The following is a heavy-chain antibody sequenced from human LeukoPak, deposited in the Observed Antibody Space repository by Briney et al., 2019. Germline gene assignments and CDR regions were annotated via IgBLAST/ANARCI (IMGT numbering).Heavy chain of an antibody. Sequence: GGSLRLSCAASGITFSSYGMQWVRQAPGKGLEWVAVISYDGGNKYYADSVKGRFTISRDNSKNTLYLQMNSLRAEDTAVYYCAKPTVTTRGAFDIWGQGTMVTVSS. J-gene: IGHJ3*02. CDR1: GITFSSYG. D-gene: IGHD4-17*01. V-gene: IGHV3-30*18. CDR3: AKPTVTTRGAFDI. CDR2: ISYDGGNK.